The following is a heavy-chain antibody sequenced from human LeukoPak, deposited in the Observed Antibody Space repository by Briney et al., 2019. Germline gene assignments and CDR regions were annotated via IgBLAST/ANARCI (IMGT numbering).Heavy chain of an antibody. V-gene: IGHV4-39*01. D-gene: IGHD5-18*01. CDR3: ARGYSYGYGSSGPYDAFDI. CDR1: GGSLSSSSYY. J-gene: IGHJ3*02. CDR2: IYYSGST. Sequence: SETLSLTCTVSGGSLSSSSYYWGWIRQPPGKGLEWIGSIYYSGSTYYNPSLKSRVTISVDTSKNQFSLKLSSVTAADTAVYYCARGYSYGYGSSGPYDAFDIWGQGTMVTVSS.